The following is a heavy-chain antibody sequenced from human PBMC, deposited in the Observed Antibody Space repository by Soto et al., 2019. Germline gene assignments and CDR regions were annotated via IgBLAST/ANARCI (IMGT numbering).Heavy chain of an antibody. D-gene: IGHD6-19*01. J-gene: IGHJ1*01. V-gene: IGHV3-23*01. CDR1: GFTFSDYP. CDR2: ISGSGDST. CDR3: AKGVPGIAVAGTGYFQH. Sequence: GGSLRLSCAASGFTFSDYPMHWVRQAPGKGLEWVSGISGSGDSTYYADSVKGRFTISRDNSKNTLYLQMNSLRAEDTAVYYCAKGVPGIAVAGTGYFQHWGQGTLVTVSS.